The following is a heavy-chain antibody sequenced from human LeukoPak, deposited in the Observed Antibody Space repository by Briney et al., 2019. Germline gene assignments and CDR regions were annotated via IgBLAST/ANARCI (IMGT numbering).Heavy chain of an antibody. V-gene: IGHV3-30-3*01. CDR3: ARGRSSGSIAARPFDY. Sequence: GGSLRLSCAASGFTFSSYAMHWVRQAPGKGLEWVAVISYDGSNKYYADSVRGRFTISRDNSKNTLYLQMNSLRAEDTAVYYCARGRSSGSIAARPFDYWGQGTLVTVSS. CDR2: ISYDGSNK. CDR1: GFTFSSYA. J-gene: IGHJ4*02. D-gene: IGHD6-6*01.